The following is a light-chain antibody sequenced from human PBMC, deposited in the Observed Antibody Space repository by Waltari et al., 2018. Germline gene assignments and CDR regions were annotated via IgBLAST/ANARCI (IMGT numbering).Light chain of an antibody. CDR2: RIN. CDR1: SSNIRNTY. V-gene: IGLV1-47*01. Sequence: QSVLTQPPSASGTPGQRVTISCSGSSSNIRNTYVFWYQQLPGMAPKLLIYRINKRPSGVPDRIVGAESCTSASLAICGFRSEDEADYYCTAWDDSLSGWVLGGGTKVTVL. CDR3: TAWDDSLSGWV. J-gene: IGLJ3*02.